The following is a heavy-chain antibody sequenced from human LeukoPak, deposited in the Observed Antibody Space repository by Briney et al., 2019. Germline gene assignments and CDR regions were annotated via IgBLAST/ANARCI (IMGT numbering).Heavy chain of an antibody. CDR2: ISSSGSTI. Sequence: GGSLSLSCAASGFTFSSYEMNWVRQAPGKGLEWVSYISSSGSTIYYADSVQGRFTISRDNAKNSLYLQMSSLRAEDTAVYYCARNDYNFDYWGQGTLVTVSS. CDR1: GFTFSSYE. D-gene: IGHD3-16*01. J-gene: IGHJ4*02. CDR3: ARNDYNFDY. V-gene: IGHV3-48*03.